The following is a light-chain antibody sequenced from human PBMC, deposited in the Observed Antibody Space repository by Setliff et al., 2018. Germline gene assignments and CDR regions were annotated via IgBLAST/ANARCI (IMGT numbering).Light chain of an antibody. CDR2: DVT. CDR3: CSYAGGYTPEV. J-gene: IGLJ1*01. V-gene: IGLV2-11*01. CDR1: SSDVGGYNY. Sequence: QSVLTQPRSVSGSPGQSVTISCTGTSSDVGGYNYVSWYQQHPGKAPELMIYDVTKRPSGVPDRFSGSKSGNTASLTISGLQAEDEADYYCCSYAGGYTPEVFGTGTKGTVL.